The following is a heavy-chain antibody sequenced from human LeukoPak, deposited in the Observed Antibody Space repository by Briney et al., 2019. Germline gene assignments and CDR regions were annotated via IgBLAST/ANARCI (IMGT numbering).Heavy chain of an antibody. CDR1: GYAFNTYD. CDR3: AREPLRGRAGDNAFVL. CDR2: MNPNSGNT. J-gene: IGHJ3*01. Sequence: ASVKVSCRASGYAFNTYDVNWVRQATGQGLEWMGWMNPNSGNTGYAEKLQGRVTMTRDTSTNTAYMELRSLTSDDTAVYYCAREPLRGRAGDNAFVLWGQGTMVTVSS. D-gene: IGHD7-27*01. V-gene: IGHV1-8*01.